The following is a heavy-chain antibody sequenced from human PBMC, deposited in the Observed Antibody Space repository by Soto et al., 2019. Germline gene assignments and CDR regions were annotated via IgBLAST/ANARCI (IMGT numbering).Heavy chain of an antibody. CDR3: AKDTRGSSSQFFDY. J-gene: IGHJ4*02. D-gene: IGHD6-6*01. V-gene: IGHV3-23*01. CDR2: FGSGDTT. Sequence: EVQWLESGGGLVKPGRSLRLSCAASGFTFSTYAMAWVRQAPGRGLEWVSGFGSGDTTYYADSVKGRFTISRDNSKSTLYLQMNSLRAEDTAIYYCAKDTRGSSSQFFDYWGQGTLVTVSS. CDR1: GFTFSTYA.